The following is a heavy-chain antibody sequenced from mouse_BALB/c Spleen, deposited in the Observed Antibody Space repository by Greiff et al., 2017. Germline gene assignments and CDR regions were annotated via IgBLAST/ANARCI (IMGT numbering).Heavy chain of an antibody. CDR3: ARVIYYDYDPYAMDY. J-gene: IGHJ4*01. CDR2: ISSGGST. CDR1: GFTFSSYA. V-gene: IGHV5-6-5*01. D-gene: IGHD2-4*01. Sequence: DVQLVESGGGLVKPGGSLKLSCAASGFTFSSYAMSWVRQTPEKRLEWVASISSGGSTYYPDSVKGRFTISRDNARNILYLQMSSLRSEDTAMYYCARVIYYDYDPYAMDYWGQGTSVTVSS.